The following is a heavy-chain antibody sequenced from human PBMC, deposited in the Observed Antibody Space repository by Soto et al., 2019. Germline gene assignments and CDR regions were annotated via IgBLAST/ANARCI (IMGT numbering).Heavy chain of an antibody. CDR2: IKGDGSDP. J-gene: IGHJ4*02. Sequence: VGSPSLSRASSGFPLNNYYLSWVRQAPGKGLEWVGNIKGDGSDPHYVDSVKGRFTISRDNAENSIYLQMNSLKAEDTAMYYCARDTVTADWGQGTLVTVSS. CDR1: GFPLNNYY. V-gene: IGHV3-7*03. CDR3: ARDTVTAD.